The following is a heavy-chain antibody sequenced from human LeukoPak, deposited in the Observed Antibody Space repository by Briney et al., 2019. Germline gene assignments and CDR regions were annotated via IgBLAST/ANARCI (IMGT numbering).Heavy chain of an antibody. Sequence: GGSLRLSCAASGFTVSSNYMSWVRQAPGKGLEWVSVIYSGGGTYYADSVKGRFTISRDNSKNTLFLQMNSLRAGDTAVYYCARDHDFALDYWGQGTLVTVSS. CDR1: GFTVSSNY. V-gene: IGHV3-66*01. D-gene: IGHD1-1*01. CDR2: IYSGGGT. J-gene: IGHJ4*02. CDR3: ARDHDFALDY.